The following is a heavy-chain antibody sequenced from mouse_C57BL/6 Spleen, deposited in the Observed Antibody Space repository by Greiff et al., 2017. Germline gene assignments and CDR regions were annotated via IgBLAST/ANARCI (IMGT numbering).Heavy chain of an antibody. CDR1: GYAFSSSW. Sequence: VQLVESGPELVKPGASVKISCKASGYAFSSSWMNWVKQRPGKGLEWIGRIYPGDGDTNFNGKFKGKATLTADKSSSTAYMQLSSLTSEDSAVYFCAREYDYDVYYYAMDYWGQGTSVTVSS. D-gene: IGHD2-4*01. J-gene: IGHJ4*01. V-gene: IGHV1-82*01. CDR2: IYPGDGDT. CDR3: AREYDYDVYYYAMDY.